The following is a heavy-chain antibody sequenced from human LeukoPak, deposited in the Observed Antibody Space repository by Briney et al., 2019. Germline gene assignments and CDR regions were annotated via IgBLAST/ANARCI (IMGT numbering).Heavy chain of an antibody. CDR3: ARTRDYYYYYMDV. J-gene: IGHJ6*03. CDR1: EFTFSSYG. Sequence: GRSLRLSCAASEFTFSSYGMHWVRQAPGKGLEWVANIKQDGSEKYYVDSVKGRFTISRDNAKNSLYLQMNSLRAEDTAVYYCARTRDYYYYYMDVWGKGTTVTVS. V-gene: IGHV3-7*01. CDR2: IKQDGSEK.